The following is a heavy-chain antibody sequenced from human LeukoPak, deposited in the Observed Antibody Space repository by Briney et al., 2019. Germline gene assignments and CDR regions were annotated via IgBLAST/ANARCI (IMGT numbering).Heavy chain of an antibody. CDR3: AKVSLDRYYDKSGAFDI. Sequence: GGSLRLSCAASGFTFSSYAMNWVRQAPGKGLEWVSGISGSGTNTDYIDSVKGRFTVSRDNSKNTLYLQMNSLRAEDTAVYYCAKVSLDRYYDKSGAFDIWGQGTMVTVSS. CDR2: ISGSGTNT. D-gene: IGHD3-22*01. CDR1: GFTFSSYA. V-gene: IGHV3-23*01. J-gene: IGHJ3*02.